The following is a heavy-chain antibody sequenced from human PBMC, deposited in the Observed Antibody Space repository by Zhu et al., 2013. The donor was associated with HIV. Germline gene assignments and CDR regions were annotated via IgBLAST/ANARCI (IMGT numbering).Heavy chain of an antibody. J-gene: IGHJ3*02. V-gene: IGHV1-46*03. CDR1: GYTFTSYY. Sequence: QVQPVQSGAEVKKPGASVKVSCKASGYTFTSYYMHWVRQAPGQGLEWMGIINPSGGSTSYAQKFQGRVTMTRDTSTSTVYMELSSLRSEDTAVYYCARVVLPQNDDAFDIWGQGDNGHRLF. CDR3: ARVVLPQNDDAFDI. D-gene: IGHD1-1*01. CDR2: INPSGGST.